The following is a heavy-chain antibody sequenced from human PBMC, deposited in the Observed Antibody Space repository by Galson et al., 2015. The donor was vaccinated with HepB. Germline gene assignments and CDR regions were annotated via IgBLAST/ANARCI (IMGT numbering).Heavy chain of an antibody. V-gene: IGHV3-48*01. CDR2: ISSSSSTI. D-gene: IGHD6-19*01. CDR1: GFTFSSYS. CDR3: ARLKGIAVAEGPGDY. J-gene: IGHJ4*02. Sequence: SLRLSCAASGFTFSSYSMNWVRQAPGKGLEWVSYISSSSSTIYYADSVKGRFTISRDNAKNSLYLQMNSLRAEDTAVYYCARLKGIAVAEGPGDYWGQGTLVTVSS.